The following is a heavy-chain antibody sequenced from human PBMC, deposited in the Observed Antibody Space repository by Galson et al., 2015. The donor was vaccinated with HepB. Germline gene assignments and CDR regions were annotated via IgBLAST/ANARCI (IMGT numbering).Heavy chain of an antibody. J-gene: IGHJ5*02. CDR2: INPSGGST. CDR1: GYTFTSYY. V-gene: IGHV1-46*01. CDR3: ARDMNRWYRHRGTYNWLDP. Sequence: SVKVSCKASGYTFTSYYMHWVRQAPGQGLEWMGIINPSGGSTSYAQKFQGRVTMTRDTSTSTVYMELSSLRSEDTAVYYCARDMNRWYRHRGTYNWLDPWGQGTLVTVSS. D-gene: IGHD6-13*01.